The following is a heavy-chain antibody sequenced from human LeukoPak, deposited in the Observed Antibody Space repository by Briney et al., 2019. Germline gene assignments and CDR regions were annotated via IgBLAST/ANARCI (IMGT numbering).Heavy chain of an antibody. J-gene: IGHJ3*02. CDR1: GGSIRNYF. D-gene: IGHD5-24*01. V-gene: IGHV4-59*01. Sequence: WETLPLTFTVSGGSIRNYFGTSIGQPPGNRLDSFGYIYYSGSTYYTPSLKSRVTISLDTSKKQFSLKLDSVTAADTAVYYCVRGTEEMTTISETFDIWGQGTMVTVSS. CDR3: VRGTEEMTTISETFDI. CDR2: IYYSGST.